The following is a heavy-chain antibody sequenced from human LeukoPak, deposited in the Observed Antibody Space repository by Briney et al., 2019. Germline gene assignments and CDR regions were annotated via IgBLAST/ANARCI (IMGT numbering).Heavy chain of an antibody. CDR2: IYPGDSDS. CDR1: GYSFISYW. CDR3: ARHRLIGGYYYQYYFDY. Sequence: GESLKISCKGSGYSFISYWIGWVRQMPGKGLEWMGIIYPGDSDSRYSPSFQGQVTISADKSISTAYLQWSSLKASDTAMYYCARHRLIGGYYYQYYFDYWGQGTLVTVSS. V-gene: IGHV5-51*01. D-gene: IGHD3-22*01. J-gene: IGHJ4*02.